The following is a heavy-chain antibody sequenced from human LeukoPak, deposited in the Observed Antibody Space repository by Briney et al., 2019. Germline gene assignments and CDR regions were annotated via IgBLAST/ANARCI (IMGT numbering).Heavy chain of an antibody. V-gene: IGHV3-21*01. CDR1: GFTFSTYT. CDR2: ISSSSSYI. D-gene: IGHD5-18*01. Sequence: AGGSLRLSCAASGFTFSTYTMNWVRQAPGKGLEWVSSISSSSSYIYYADSVKGRFTISRDNAKNSLYLQMNSLRAEDTAVYYCARDRSYGQPLLYYYGMDVWGQGTTVTVSS. J-gene: IGHJ6*02. CDR3: ARDRSYGQPLLYYYGMDV.